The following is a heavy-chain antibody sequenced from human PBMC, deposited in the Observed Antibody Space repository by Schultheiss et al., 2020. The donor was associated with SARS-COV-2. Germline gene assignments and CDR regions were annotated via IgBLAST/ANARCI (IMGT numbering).Heavy chain of an antibody. CDR1: GGSISSSSDY. D-gene: IGHD4-23*01. J-gene: IGHJ3*01. CDR2: IYYSGST. Sequence: SQTLSLTCTVSGGSISSSSDYWGWIRQPPGKGLEWIGYIYYSGSTYYNPSLKSRVTISVDTSKNQFSLKLSSVTAADTAVYYCARDLYGGVHDVFDLWGQGTLVTVSS. CDR3: ARDLYGGVHDVFDL. V-gene: IGHV4-31*03.